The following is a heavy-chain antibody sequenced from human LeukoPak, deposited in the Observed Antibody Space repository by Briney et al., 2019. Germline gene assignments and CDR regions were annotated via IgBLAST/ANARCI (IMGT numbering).Heavy chain of an antibody. CDR2: IIPIFGTA. J-gene: IGHJ4*02. V-gene: IGHV1-69*13. CDR1: GGTFSGYA. Sequence: AASVKVSCKASGGTFSGYAISWVRQAPGQGLEWMGGIIPIFGTANYAQKFQGRVTITADESTSTAYMELSSLRSEDTAVYYCARRSDSSGYTFDYWGQGTLVTASS. D-gene: IGHD3-22*01. CDR3: ARRSDSSGYTFDY.